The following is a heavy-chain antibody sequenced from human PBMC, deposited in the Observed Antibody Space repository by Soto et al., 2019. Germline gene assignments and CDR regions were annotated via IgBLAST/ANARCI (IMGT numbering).Heavy chain of an antibody. V-gene: IGHV3-15*01. Sequence: GGSLRLSCAASGFTFSNAWMSWVRQAPGKGLEWVGRIKSKTDGGTTDYAAPVKGRFTISRDDSKNTLYLQMNSLKTEDTAVYYCTTYEMTTVTFSAGDYWGQGTLVTVSS. CDR2: IKSKTDGGTT. D-gene: IGHD4-17*01. CDR3: TTYEMTTVTFSAGDY. CDR1: GFTFSNAW. J-gene: IGHJ4*02.